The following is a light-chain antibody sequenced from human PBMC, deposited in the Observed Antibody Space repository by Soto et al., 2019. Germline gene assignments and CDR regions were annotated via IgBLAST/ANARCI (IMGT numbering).Light chain of an antibody. CDR2: QDS. V-gene: IGLV3-1*01. CDR1: KLGDKY. Sequence: SYELTQPPSVSVSPGQTASITRSGDKLGDKYACWYQQKPGQSPVLVIYQDSKRPSGIPERFSGSNSGNTATLTISGTQAMDEADYYCQAWDSSTGVFGTGTKV. J-gene: IGLJ1*01. CDR3: QAWDSSTGV.